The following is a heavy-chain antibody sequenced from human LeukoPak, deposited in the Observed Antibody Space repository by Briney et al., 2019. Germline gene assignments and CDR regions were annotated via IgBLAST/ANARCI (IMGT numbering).Heavy chain of an antibody. D-gene: IGHD5-12*01. CDR2: ISGSGDST. V-gene: IGHV3-23*01. Sequence: GGSLRLSCAASGFTFTSHAMSWVRQAPGRGLEWVSIISGSGDSTYYADSVKGRFTISRDNSKNTLYLQMNSLRADDTAVYYCAKESGYDVDFDYWGQGTLVTVSS. CDR3: AKESGYDVDFDY. CDR1: GFTFTSHA. J-gene: IGHJ4*02.